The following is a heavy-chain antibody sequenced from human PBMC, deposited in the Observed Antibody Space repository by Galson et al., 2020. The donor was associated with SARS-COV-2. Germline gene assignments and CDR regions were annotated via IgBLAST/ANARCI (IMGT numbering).Heavy chain of an antibody. D-gene: IGHD6-13*01. CDR2: IYTGGQT. Sequence: GESLKISCAVSGFRVSSTYMSWVRQTPGKGLEWVSIIYTGGQTYYGDSVKGRFTISRDTSKNTLYLQIINVRDEDTAVYHCASGYRSSWYTMDQWGQGTQVTVSS. V-gene: IGHV3-66*01. CDR1: GFRVSSTY. J-gene: IGHJ4*02. CDR3: ASGYRSSWYTMDQ.